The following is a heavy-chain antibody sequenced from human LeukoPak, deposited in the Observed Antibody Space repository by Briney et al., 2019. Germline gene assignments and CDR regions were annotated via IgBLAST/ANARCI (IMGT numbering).Heavy chain of an antibody. J-gene: IGHJ3*02. V-gene: IGHV3-11*04. Sequence: PGGSLRLSCAASGFTFSDYYTSWIRQAPGKGLEWVSYISSSGSTIYYADSVKGRFTISRDNAKNSLYLQMNSLRAEDTAVYYCARWSPETDAFDIWGQGTMVTVSS. CDR2: ISSSGSTI. D-gene: IGHD1-26*01. CDR1: GFTFSDYY. CDR3: ARWSPETDAFDI.